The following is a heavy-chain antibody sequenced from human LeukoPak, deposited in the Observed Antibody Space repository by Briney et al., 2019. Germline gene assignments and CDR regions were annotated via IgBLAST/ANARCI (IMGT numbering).Heavy chain of an antibody. Sequence: ASVKVSCTASGYTFTGYYMHWVRQAPGQGLEWMGRINPNRGGTNYAQKFQGRVTMTRDTSISTAYMELSRLRSDDTAVYYCASSNLGRYFDLWGRGTLVTVSS. CDR2: INPNRGGT. V-gene: IGHV1-2*06. CDR1: GYTFTGYY. J-gene: IGHJ2*01. D-gene: IGHD4-11*01. CDR3: ASSNLGRYFDL.